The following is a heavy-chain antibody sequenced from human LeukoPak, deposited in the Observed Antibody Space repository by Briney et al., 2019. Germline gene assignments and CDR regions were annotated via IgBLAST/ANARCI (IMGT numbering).Heavy chain of an antibody. V-gene: IGHV1-2*04. CDR1: GYTFTGYY. J-gene: IGHJ4*02. Sequence: ASVKVSCKASGYTFTGYYIHWVRQAPGQGLEWMGWINPNSGGTNYAQKFQGWVTMTGDTSISTVYMELSRLKSDDTAVYYCAKVAGYYGSGSYVFEYWGQGTLVTVS. CDR2: INPNSGGT. D-gene: IGHD3-10*01. CDR3: AKVAGYYGSGSYVFEY.